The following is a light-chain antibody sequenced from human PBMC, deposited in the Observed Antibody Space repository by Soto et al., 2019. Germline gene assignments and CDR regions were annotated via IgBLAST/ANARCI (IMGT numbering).Light chain of an antibody. CDR2: EVT. CDR3: NSYTTSSTLV. J-gene: IGLJ1*01. V-gene: IGLV2-14*03. Sequence: QSALTQPASVSGSPRQSITISCTGTSSDVGGYNFVSWYQQHPGKAPKLMIYEVTSRPSGVSNRFSGSKSGNTASLTISGLQAEDEADYYCNSYTTSSTLVFGTGTKLTVL. CDR1: SSDVGGYNF.